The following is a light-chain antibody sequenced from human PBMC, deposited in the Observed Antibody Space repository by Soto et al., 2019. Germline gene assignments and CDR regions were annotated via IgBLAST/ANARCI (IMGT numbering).Light chain of an antibody. CDR1: TSDIGVYNY. V-gene: IGLV2-14*01. Sequence: QSALTQPASVSGSPGQSITISCTGTTSDIGVYNYVSWYQQHPGKAPKLMIYEVSNRPSGISNRFSGSKSGNAATLTISGLQGEDGADYYCGSYTGSRSWVFGGGTKLTVL. J-gene: IGLJ3*02. CDR3: GSYTGSRSWV. CDR2: EVS.